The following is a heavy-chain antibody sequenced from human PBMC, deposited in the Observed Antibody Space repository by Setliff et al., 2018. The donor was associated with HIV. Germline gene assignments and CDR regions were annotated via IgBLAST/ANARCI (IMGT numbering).Heavy chain of an antibody. CDR3: ARRDGYKRGSWFDP. CDR1: GGSISSFNW. D-gene: IGHD3-16*01. V-gene: IGHV4-4*02. CDR2: IYHSGST. J-gene: IGHJ5*02. Sequence: PSETLSLTCDVSGGSISSFNWWSWVRQPPGKGLEWIGEIYHSGSTNYNPSLKSRVTISVDTSKNQFSLRLSSVTAADTAVYYCARRDGYKRGSWFDPWGQGTLVTVSS.